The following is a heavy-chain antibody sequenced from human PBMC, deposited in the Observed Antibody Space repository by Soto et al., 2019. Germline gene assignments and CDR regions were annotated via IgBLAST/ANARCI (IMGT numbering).Heavy chain of an antibody. CDR1: GFTFSDAG. V-gene: IGHV3-15*07. J-gene: IGHJ6*02. CDR2: VLSKTHGGTI. CDR3: ATEYYYGLNV. Sequence: GGSLRLSCAASGFTFSDAGMNWVRQAPGKGLEWVGRVLSKTHGGTIEYAAPVKGRFTISRDDSKNTLSLQMNSLKIEDTAVYYCATEYYYGLNVWGQGTTVTVSS.